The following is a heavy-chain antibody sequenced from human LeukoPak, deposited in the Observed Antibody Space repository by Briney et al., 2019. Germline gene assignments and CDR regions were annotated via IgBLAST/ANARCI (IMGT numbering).Heavy chain of an antibody. CDR2: ISYDGSNK. CDR3: ARDGAYYYDSSGYYSNYFDY. J-gene: IGHJ4*02. V-gene: IGHV3-30-3*01. CDR1: GFTFSSYA. Sequence: PGGSLRLSCAASGFTFSSYAMHWVRQAPGKGLEWVAVISYDGSNKYYADSVKGRFTISRDNSKNTLYLQMNSLRAEDTAVYYCARDGAYYYDSSGYYSNYFDYWGQGTLVTVSS. D-gene: IGHD3-22*01.